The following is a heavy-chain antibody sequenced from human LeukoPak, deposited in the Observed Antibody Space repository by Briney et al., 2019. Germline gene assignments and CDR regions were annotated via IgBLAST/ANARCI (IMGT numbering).Heavy chain of an antibody. CDR1: GFTFTNYR. Sequence: GGSLRLSCAGSGFTFTNYRMSWVRQAPGKGLQWVANINHDGSDKSYVDSVKGRFTISRDNAKNSLYLQMNSLTDQDTAVYYCVRGRTGYYAASPGYFQHWGQGTLVTVSS. V-gene: IGHV3-7*04. J-gene: IGHJ1*01. D-gene: IGHD3/OR15-3a*01. CDR3: VRGRTGYYAASPGYFQH. CDR2: INHDGSDK.